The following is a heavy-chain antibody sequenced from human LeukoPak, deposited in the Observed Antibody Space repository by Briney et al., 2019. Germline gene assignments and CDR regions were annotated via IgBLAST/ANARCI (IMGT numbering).Heavy chain of an antibody. CDR2: ISTSGSST. CDR3: AREPGNNGDLDY. Sequence: GGSLRLSCAAYGFTFSTYNMNWVRQAPGKGMEWVSSISTSGSSTFYADSMKGRFTISRDNAKSSLYLQMSSLRAEDTAVYYCAREPGNNGDLDYWGQGTLVTVSS. CDR1: GFTFSTYN. V-gene: IGHV3-21*01. J-gene: IGHJ4*02. D-gene: IGHD4-17*01.